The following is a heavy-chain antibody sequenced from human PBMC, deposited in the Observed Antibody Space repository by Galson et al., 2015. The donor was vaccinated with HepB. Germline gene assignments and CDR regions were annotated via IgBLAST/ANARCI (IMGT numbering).Heavy chain of an antibody. Sequence: SLRLSCAASGFTFSGSAMHWVRQASGKGLEWVGRIKSQANSYATAYSASVKGRFTISRDDSKNTAYLQMNSLKIEDTAVYYCTRLQGEAATLYNWFDPWGQGTLVTVSS. V-gene: IGHV3-73*01. D-gene: IGHD2-15*01. CDR2: IKSQANSYAT. J-gene: IGHJ5*02. CDR3: TRLQGEAATLYNWFDP. CDR1: GFTFSGSA.